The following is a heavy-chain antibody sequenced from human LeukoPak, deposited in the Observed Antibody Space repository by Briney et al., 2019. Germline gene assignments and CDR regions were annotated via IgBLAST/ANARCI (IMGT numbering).Heavy chain of an antibody. J-gene: IGHJ6*03. Sequence: PSETLSLTCTVSGGSISSYYWSWIRQPPGKGLEWIGYIYYSGSTNYNPSLKSRVTMSVDTSKNQFSLKLSSVTAADTAVYYCAREAMITFGGVIGLTGMDVWGKGTTVTVSS. V-gene: IGHV4-59*01. CDR2: IYYSGST. CDR3: AREAMITFGGVIGLTGMDV. D-gene: IGHD3-16*02. CDR1: GGSISSYY.